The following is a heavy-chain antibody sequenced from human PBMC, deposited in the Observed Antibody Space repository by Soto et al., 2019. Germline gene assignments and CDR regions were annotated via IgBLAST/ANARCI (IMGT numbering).Heavy chain of an antibody. CDR2: IYYSGST. J-gene: IGHJ5*02. CDR1: GGSISSYY. CDR3: ARQYGWFDP. D-gene: IGHD4-17*01. Sequence: QVQLQESGPGLVKPSETLSLTCTVSGGSISSYYWSWIRQPPGKGLEWIGYIYYSGSTNYNPSLKTRDTISLDTSKNHFSLKLSPVTAADTAVYYCARQYGWFDPWGQGTLVTVSS. V-gene: IGHV4-59*08.